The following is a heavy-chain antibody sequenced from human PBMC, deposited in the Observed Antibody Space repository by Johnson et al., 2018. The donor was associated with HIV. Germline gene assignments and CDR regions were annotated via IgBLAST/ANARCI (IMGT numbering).Heavy chain of an antibody. CDR3: ARTSLEWLLFAFDI. V-gene: IGHV3-66*01. D-gene: IGHD3-3*01. J-gene: IGHJ3*02. CDR1: GFTFDDYG. CDR2: IYSGGST. Sequence: EVQLVESGGGVVRPGGSLRLSCAASGFTFDDYGMSWVRQAPGKGLEWVSVIYSGGSTYYADSVKGRFTISRDNSKNTLYLQMNSLRAEDTAVYYCARTSLEWLLFAFDIWGQGTMVTVSS.